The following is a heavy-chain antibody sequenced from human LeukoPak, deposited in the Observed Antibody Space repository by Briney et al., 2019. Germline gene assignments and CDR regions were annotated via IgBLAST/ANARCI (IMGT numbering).Heavy chain of an antibody. V-gene: IGHV3-30*04. CDR3: VGGAYSSSWLNFDY. Sequence: GGSLRLSCAASGFTFSSYAMHWVRQAPGKGLEWVALIPYDGSNKYYADSVKGRFTVSRDNSKNTLYLQMNSLRAEDTAVYYCVGGAYSSSWLNFDYWGQGTLVTVSS. CDR2: IPYDGSNK. CDR1: GFTFSSYA. D-gene: IGHD6-13*01. J-gene: IGHJ4*02.